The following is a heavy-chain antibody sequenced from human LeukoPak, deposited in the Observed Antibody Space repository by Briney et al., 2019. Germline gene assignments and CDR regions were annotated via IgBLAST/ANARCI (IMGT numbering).Heavy chain of an antibody. CDR3: AKSGGDCSSTSCYSID. Sequence: SETLSLTCTVSGGSISSYYWSWIRQPPGKGLEWIGYMYSSRSTNYNPSLKSRVTISVDKSKNQFSLKLSSVTAADTAVYYCAKSGGDCSSTSCYSIDWGQGTLVTVSS. CDR1: GGSISSYY. V-gene: IGHV4-59*12. D-gene: IGHD2-2*02. CDR2: MYSSRST. J-gene: IGHJ4*02.